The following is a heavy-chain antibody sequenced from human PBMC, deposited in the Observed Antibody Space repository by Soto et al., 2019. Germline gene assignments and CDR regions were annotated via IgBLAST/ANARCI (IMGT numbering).Heavy chain of an antibody. Sequence: QVQLQESDAGLVKASQTLSLTCTVSGGSVSSGAYYWTWIRQRPGKGLEWIGYIYYSGSTYYSPSLKSRLSLSLDTSKNQFSRRLSSVTAADTAMYYCARARLRAVYAFDIWGQGTMVTVSS. CDR2: IYYSGST. CDR1: GGSVSSGAYY. V-gene: IGHV4-31*03. J-gene: IGHJ3*02. D-gene: IGHD5-12*01. CDR3: ARARLRAVYAFDI.